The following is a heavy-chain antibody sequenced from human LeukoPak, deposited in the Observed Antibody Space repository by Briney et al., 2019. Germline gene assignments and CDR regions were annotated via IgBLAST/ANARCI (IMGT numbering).Heavy chain of an antibody. CDR1: GFTFSTYW. CDR3: TRVGSGTTRDY. J-gene: IGHJ4*02. Sequence: PGGSLRLSCAASGFTFSTYWMHWVRQAPGNGLMWVSRISSDGTTPSYADSVKGRFTISRDNAKNTLYLQMNSLRAEDTAVYYCTRVGSGTTRDYWGQGTLVTVSS. CDR2: ISSDGTTP. V-gene: IGHV3-74*01. D-gene: IGHD1-14*01.